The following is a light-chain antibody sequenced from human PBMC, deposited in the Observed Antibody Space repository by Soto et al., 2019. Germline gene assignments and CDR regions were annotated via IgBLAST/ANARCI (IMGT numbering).Light chain of an antibody. V-gene: IGKV4-1*01. Sequence: DIVLTQSPDSLAVSLGERATINCKSSQTISSSAGNYLAWYQQKPGHPPKLLIHWASIRESGVPERFSGSGTCRDFTLTVSSLEADDVAVYYCEQFYTHSLTFGGGTRVEI. J-gene: IGKJ4*01. CDR1: QTISSSAGNY. CDR2: WAS. CDR3: EQFYTHSLT.